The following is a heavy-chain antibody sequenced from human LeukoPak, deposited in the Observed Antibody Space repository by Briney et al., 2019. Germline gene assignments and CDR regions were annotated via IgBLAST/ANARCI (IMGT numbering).Heavy chain of an antibody. D-gene: IGHD3-22*01. V-gene: IGHV3-7*03. Sequence: GGSLRLSCAASGFTFSSYWMSWVRQAPGKGLEWVANIKQDGSEKYYVGSVKGRFTISRDNAKNSLYLQMNSLRSEDTAVYYCARDYDFTSYWYFDLWRRGTLVTVCS. CDR1: GFTFSSYW. J-gene: IGHJ2*01. CDR3: ARDYDFTSYWYFDL. CDR2: IKQDGSEK.